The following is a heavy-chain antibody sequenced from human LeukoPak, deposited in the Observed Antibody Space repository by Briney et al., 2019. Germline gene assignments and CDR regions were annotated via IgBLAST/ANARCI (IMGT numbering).Heavy chain of an antibody. CDR1: GFSFGFSN. D-gene: IGHD6-19*01. CDR3: ARDRDSSGLYGGADL. Sequence: GGSLRLSCAASGFSFGFSNMNWVRQAPGKGLEWVSYISSTNGHTYYADSVNGRFTISRDTAKNSLYLQMNSLRVEDTAIYFCARDRDSSGLYGGADLWGQGVLVTVSA. CDR2: ISSTNGHT. J-gene: IGHJ5*02. V-gene: IGHV3-21*03.